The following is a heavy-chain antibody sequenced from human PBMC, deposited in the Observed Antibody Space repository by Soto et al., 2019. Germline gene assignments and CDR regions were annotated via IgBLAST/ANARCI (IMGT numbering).Heavy chain of an antibody. CDR3: ARQVYCSSTSCYMDV. CDR2: IYPGDSDT. D-gene: IGHD2-2*01. V-gene: IGHV5-51*01. Sequence: PGESLKISCKGSEYSFTSYWIGWVRQMPGKGLEWMGIIYPGDSDTRYSPSFQGQVTISADKSISTAYLQWSSLKASDTAMYYCARQVYCSSTSCYMDVWGQGTTVTVSS. CDR1: EYSFTSYW. J-gene: IGHJ6*02.